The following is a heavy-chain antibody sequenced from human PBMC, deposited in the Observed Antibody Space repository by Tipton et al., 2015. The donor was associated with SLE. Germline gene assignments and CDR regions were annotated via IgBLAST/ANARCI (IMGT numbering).Heavy chain of an antibody. J-gene: IGHJ3*02. V-gene: IGHV3-48*01. Sequence: SLRLSCAASGFTFSSYSMNWVRQAPGKGLEWVSYISSSSSTKYYADSAKGRFTISRDNAKNSLYLQMNSLRAEDTAVYYCAKRSRAFDIWGQGTMVTVSS. CDR3: AKRSRAFDI. D-gene: IGHD2-2*01. CDR2: ISSSSSTK. CDR1: GFTFSSYS.